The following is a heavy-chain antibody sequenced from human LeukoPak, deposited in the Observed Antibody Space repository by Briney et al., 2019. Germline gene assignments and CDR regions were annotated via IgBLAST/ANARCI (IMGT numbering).Heavy chain of an antibody. Sequence: GESLKISCKGSGYRFGTYWIAWVRQMRGKGLEWMGIIYPRDSDRRYSPSFEGQVTISADKSTNTAYLQWSSLKASDTAMYYCARIYSGYEKLDYWGQGTLVTVSS. V-gene: IGHV5-51*01. CDR1: GYRFGTYW. D-gene: IGHD5-12*01. CDR3: ARIYSGYEKLDY. CDR2: IYPRDSDR. J-gene: IGHJ4*02.